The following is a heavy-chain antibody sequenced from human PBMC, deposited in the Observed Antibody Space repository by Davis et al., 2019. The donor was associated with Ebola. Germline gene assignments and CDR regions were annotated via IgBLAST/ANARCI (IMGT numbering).Heavy chain of an antibody. CDR1: GGTFSSYT. CDR2: IIPILGIA. Sequence: SVKVSCKASGGTFSSYTISWVRQAPGQGLEWMGRIIPILGIANYAQKLQGRVTMTTDTSTSTAYMELRSLRSDDTAVYYCARDSSYCGGDCYLPNDAFDIWGQGTMVTVSS. V-gene: IGHV1-69*04. D-gene: IGHD2-21*02. J-gene: IGHJ3*02. CDR3: ARDSSYCGGDCYLPNDAFDI.